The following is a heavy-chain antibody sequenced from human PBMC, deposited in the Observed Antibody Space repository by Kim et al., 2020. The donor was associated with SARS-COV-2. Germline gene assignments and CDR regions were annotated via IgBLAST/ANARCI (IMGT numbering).Heavy chain of an antibody. J-gene: IGHJ6*02. Sequence: SETLSLTCAVSGGSISSGGYSWSWIRQPPGKGLEWIGYIYHSGSTYYNPSLKSRVTISVDRSKNQFSLKLSSVTAADTAVYYCARGSYYYGMDVWGQGTTVTVSS. CDR3: ARGSYYYGMDV. CDR2: IYHSGST. V-gene: IGHV4-30-2*01. CDR1: GGSISSGGYS.